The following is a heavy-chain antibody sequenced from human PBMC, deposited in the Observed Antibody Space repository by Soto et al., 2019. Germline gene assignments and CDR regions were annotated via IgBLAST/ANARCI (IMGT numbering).Heavy chain of an antibody. CDR3: VIYDSSGYYYYYYYGMDV. CDR2: ISGSGGST. V-gene: IGHV3-23*01. J-gene: IGHJ6*02. D-gene: IGHD3-22*01. CDR1: GFTFSSYA. Sequence: VGSLRLSCAASGFTFSSYAMSWVRQAPGKGLEWVSAISGSGGSTYYADSVKGRFTISRDNSKNTLYLQMNSLRAEDTAVYYCVIYDSSGYYYYYYYGMDVWGQGTTVNVS.